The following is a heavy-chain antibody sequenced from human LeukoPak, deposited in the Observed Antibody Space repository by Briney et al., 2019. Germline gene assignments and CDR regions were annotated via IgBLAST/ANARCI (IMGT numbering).Heavy chain of an antibody. V-gene: IGHV4-59*01. CDR2: IYYSGST. CDR3: ARSALGGAVTIYDY. CDR1: GGSISSYY. J-gene: IGHJ4*02. D-gene: IGHD4-11*01. Sequence: SETLSLTCTVSGGSISSYYWSWIRQPPGKGLEWIGYIYYSGSTNYNPSLKSRVTISVDTSKNQFSLKLSSVTAADTAVYYCARSALGGAVTIYDYWGQGTLVTVSS.